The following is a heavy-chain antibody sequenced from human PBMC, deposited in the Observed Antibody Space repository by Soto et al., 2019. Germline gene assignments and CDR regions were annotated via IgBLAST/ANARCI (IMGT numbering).Heavy chain of an antibody. D-gene: IGHD6-19*01. V-gene: IGHV3-23*01. Sequence: EVQLLESGGGLVQPGGSLRLSCAASGFTFSSYAMNWVRQAPGKGLEWVSVISGSGDSTYYAYSVKGRFTISRDNSKNTLYLQMNSLRAEDTAVYSCASRSSGGFFDYWGQGTLVTVSS. J-gene: IGHJ4*02. CDR1: GFTFSSYA. CDR3: ASRSSGGFFDY. CDR2: ISGSGDST.